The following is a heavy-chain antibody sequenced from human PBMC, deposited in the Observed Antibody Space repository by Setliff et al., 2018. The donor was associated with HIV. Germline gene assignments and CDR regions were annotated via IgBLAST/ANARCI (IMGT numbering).Heavy chain of an antibody. Sequence: ASVMVSCKASGYTFTSYGISWVRQAPGQGLEWMGWISAYNGNTNYAQKLQGRVTMTTDTSKSTAYMELRSLRSDDTAVYYCARAGHRPRNYYYYYLDVWGKGTTFTSP. CDR2: ISAYNGNT. CDR3: ARAGHRPRNYYYYYLDV. J-gene: IGHJ6*03. CDR1: GYTFTSYG. V-gene: IGHV1-18*01.